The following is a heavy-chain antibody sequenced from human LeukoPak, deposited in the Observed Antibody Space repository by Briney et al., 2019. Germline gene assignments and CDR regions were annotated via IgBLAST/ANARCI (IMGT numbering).Heavy chain of an antibody. J-gene: IGHJ5*01. V-gene: IGHV4-59*01. CDR2: IDYSGRA. CDR3: AKDYIVVLVAVSGWFDS. Sequence: SETLSLTCTVSGGSLTNYYWTWLRQPPGKGLEWIGYIDYSGRANYSPSLKSRVTISLDTSNNQFSLKFNSVTAADTAVYYCAKDYIVVLVAVSGWFDSWGQGTLVTVSS. CDR1: GGSLTNYY. D-gene: IGHD2-15*01.